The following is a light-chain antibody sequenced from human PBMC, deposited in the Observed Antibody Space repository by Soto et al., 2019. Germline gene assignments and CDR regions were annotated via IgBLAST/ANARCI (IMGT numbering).Light chain of an antibody. CDR1: QSVSSNY. V-gene: IGKV3-20*01. Sequence: EIVLTQSPGTLSLSPGERATLPCRASQSVSSNYVAWYQRKPGLSPRLLIYGASSRATDIPSRFSGSGSGTDFTLTITRLEAEDFAVYYCQQYGSSPPTFGQGTKVEVK. CDR2: GAS. CDR3: QQYGSSPPT. J-gene: IGKJ1*01.